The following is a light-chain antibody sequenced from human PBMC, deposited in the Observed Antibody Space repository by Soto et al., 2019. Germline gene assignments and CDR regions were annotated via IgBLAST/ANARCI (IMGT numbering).Light chain of an antibody. V-gene: IGLV2-14*01. Sequence: QSVLTQPASVSGSPGQSITISCTESSSDVGGYNFVSWYQQHPGKAPKLMIYEVSNRPSGVSNRFSGSKSGNTASLAISGLQSDDEAVYFCSTWDDSLNGWVFGGGTKLTVL. J-gene: IGLJ3*02. CDR3: STWDDSLNGWV. CDR1: SSDVGGYNF. CDR2: EVS.